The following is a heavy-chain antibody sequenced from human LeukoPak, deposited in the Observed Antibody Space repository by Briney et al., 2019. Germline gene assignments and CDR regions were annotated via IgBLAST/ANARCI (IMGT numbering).Heavy chain of an antibody. V-gene: IGHV1-69*04. CDR2: IIPILGIA. CDR3: ARGGGDSDDAFDI. Sequence: GASVKVSCKASGGTFSSYAISWVRQAPGQGLEWMGRIIPILGIANYAQKFQGRVTITADKSTSTAYMELSSLRSEDTAVYYCARGGGDSDDAFDIWGQGTMVTVSS. CDR1: GGTFSSYA. J-gene: IGHJ3*02. D-gene: IGHD3-10*01.